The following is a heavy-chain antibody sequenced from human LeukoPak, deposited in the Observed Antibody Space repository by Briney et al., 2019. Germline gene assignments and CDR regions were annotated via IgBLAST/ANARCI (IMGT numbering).Heavy chain of an antibody. Sequence: GGSLRLSCAASGFTFSSYAMHWVRQAPGKGLEWVAVISYDGSNKYYADSVKGRFTVSRDNPKNTLYLQMNSLRAEDTAVYYCARDSGRSIAAAGTGAFDIWGQGTMVTVSS. CDR3: ARDSGRSIAAAGTGAFDI. CDR2: ISYDGSNK. J-gene: IGHJ3*02. D-gene: IGHD6-13*01. CDR1: GFTFSSYA. V-gene: IGHV3-30-3*01.